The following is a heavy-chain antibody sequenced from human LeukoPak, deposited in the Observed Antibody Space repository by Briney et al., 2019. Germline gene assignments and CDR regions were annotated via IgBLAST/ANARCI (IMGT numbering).Heavy chain of an antibody. D-gene: IGHD2-2*01. CDR1: GWTFTGYY. CDR2: INPNSGGK. Sequence: ASVNVSCKACGWTFTGYYMHWVGQSPSQGGAGMGWINPNSGGKKYAQKFQGRVTMPRDTCISTAYMELSRLRSDDTAVYSCARGTYCSSTSCFDGYFQHWGQGTLVTVSS. V-gene: IGHV1-2*02. J-gene: IGHJ1*01. CDR3: ARGTYCSSTSCFDGYFQH.